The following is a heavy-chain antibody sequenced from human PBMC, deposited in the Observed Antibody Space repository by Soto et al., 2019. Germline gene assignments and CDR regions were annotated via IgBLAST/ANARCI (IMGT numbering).Heavy chain of an antibody. V-gene: IGHV1-8*01. J-gene: IGHJ4*02. CDR2: MNPTTGDT. CDR3: ARNPATTGDFDY. D-gene: IGHD1-1*01. Sequence: QVQLVQSGAEVEKPGASVKVSCKASGYTFTNYDINWVRQATGQGLEWLGWMNPTTGDTGYAQKFRGRVTLTRDTSTSTAYMELSSLRSEDTAVYFCARNPATTGDFDYWGQGTQVTVSS. CDR1: GYTFTNYD.